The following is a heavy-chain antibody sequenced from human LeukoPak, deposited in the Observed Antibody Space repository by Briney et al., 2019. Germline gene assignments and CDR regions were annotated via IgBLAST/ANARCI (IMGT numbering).Heavy chain of an antibody. Sequence: SETLSVSCTVSGGSISSYYWSWIRQPAGKGLEWIGRIYTSGSTNYNPSLKSRVTMSVDTSKNQFSLKLSSVTAADMAVYYCARAGVGYVAHYFDYWGQGTLVTVSS. J-gene: IGHJ4*02. CDR3: ARAGVGYVAHYFDY. D-gene: IGHD2-2*01. V-gene: IGHV4-4*07. CDR2: IYTSGST. CDR1: GGSISSYY.